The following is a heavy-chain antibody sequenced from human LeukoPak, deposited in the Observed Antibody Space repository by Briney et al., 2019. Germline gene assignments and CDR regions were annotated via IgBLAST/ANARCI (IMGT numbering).Heavy chain of an antibody. CDR1: GFDFGGFM. V-gene: IGHV3-7*01. J-gene: IGHJ4*02. CDR2: MREYGSEI. CDR3: ARWVTHYDSSGYY. D-gene: IGHD3-22*01. Sequence: PGGSLRLSCVASGFDFGGFMMSWVRQAPGKGLEWVAHMREYGSEIYYADSVKGRFTISRDNSKNTLYLQMNSLRVEDTAVYYCARWVTHYDSSGYYWGQGTLVTVSS.